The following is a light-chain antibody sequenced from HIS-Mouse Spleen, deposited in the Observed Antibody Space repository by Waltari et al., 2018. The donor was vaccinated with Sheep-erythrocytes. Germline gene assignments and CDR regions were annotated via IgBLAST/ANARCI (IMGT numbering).Light chain of an antibody. CDR2: DVS. Sequence: QSALTQPRPVSGSPGQPVTISCTGTSSHGGGHHYASRYQQHPGKAPKRMIYDVSKRPSGVPDRFSGSKSGNTASLTISGLQAEDEADYYCSSYAGSNNWVFGGGTKLTVL. J-gene: IGLJ3*02. V-gene: IGLV2-11*01. CDR3: SSYAGSNNWV. CDR1: SSHGGGHHY.